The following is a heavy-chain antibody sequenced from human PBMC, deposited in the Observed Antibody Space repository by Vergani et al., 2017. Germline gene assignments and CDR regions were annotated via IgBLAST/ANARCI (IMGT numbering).Heavy chain of an antibody. CDR1: GFTFSSYS. CDR3: ARMKLLSDWYFDL. Sequence: EVQLVESGGGLVKPGGSLRLSCAASGFTFSSYSMNWVRQAPGKGLEWVSSISSSSSYIYYADSVKGRFTISRDNAKNSLYLQMNSLRAEDTAVYYCARMKLLSDWYFDLWGRGTLVTVSS. J-gene: IGHJ2*01. V-gene: IGHV3-21*01. CDR2: ISSSSSYI. D-gene: IGHD2-21*01.